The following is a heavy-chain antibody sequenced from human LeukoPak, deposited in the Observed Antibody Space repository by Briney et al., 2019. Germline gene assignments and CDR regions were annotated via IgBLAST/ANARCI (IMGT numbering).Heavy chain of an antibody. CDR2: MSSYNGNT. V-gene: IGHV1-18*01. D-gene: IGHD3-3*01. J-gene: IGHJ6*02. CDR3: ARILVALYGQDV. Sequence: ASVKVSCKAIGYNFATSGISWVRQAPGQGLEWMGWMSSYNGNTHYAERLQDRVSITTDTSTSTAYMELRSLSADDTAVYYCARILVALYGQDVWGRGTTVIVSS. CDR1: GYNFATSG.